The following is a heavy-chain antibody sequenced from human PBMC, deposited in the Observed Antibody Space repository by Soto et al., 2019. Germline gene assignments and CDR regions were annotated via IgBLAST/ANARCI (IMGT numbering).Heavy chain of an antibody. Sequence: ASVKVSCKASGYTFTGYYMHWVRQAPGQGLEWMGWINPNSGGTSYAQKFQGWVTMTRDTSISTAYMELSRLRSDDTAVYYCARDGFERQWSAYYYYGMDVWGQGTTVTVSS. D-gene: IGHD6-19*01. V-gene: IGHV1-2*04. CDR3: ARDGFERQWSAYYYYGMDV. CDR1: GYTFTGYY. J-gene: IGHJ6*02. CDR2: INPNSGGT.